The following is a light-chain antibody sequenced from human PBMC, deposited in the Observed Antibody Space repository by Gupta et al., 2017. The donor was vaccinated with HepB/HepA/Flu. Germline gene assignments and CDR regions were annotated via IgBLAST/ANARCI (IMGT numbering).Light chain of an antibody. CDR2: DVS. CDR1: SSDVGGYNY. V-gene: IGLV2-11*01. CDR3: CSYAGSYTWV. J-gene: IGLJ3*02. Sequence: QSALTPPRSVSGSPGPAVTISCTGTSSDVGGYNYVSWYQQHPGKAPKLMIYDVSKRPSGVPDRFSGSKSGNTDSLTISGLQAEDEADYYCCSYAGSYTWVFGGGTKLTVL.